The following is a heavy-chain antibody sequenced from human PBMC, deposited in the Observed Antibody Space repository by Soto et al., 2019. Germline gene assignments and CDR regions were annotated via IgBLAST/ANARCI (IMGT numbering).Heavy chain of an antibody. D-gene: IGHD2-2*02. CDR1: GYTFTSYD. CDR3: ARPPAAIMGGEYYYYYYGMDG. Sequence: ASVKVSCKASGYTFTSYDITWVRQATGQGLELMGWMNPNSGNTGYAQKFQGRVTMTRDTSISTAYMELSSLRSEDTAVYYCARPPAAIMGGEYYYYYYGMDGSGQGTTVTVYS. J-gene: IGHJ6*02. V-gene: IGHV1-8*01. CDR2: MNPNSGNT.